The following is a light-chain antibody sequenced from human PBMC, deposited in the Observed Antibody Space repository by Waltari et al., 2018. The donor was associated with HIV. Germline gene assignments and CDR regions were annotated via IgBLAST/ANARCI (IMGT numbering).Light chain of an antibody. J-gene: IGLJ3*02. V-gene: IGLV2-8*01. CDR1: SSALGAYDF. Sequence: QSALTQPPSASGSLGQSVTISCTGSSSALGAYDFVSWFHQHPTSAPKLLLYEVSRRPSTVSDRFSGSRYGNTAFLTVAGLQPDDEATYFCSSYGDSLKILFGGGTNVTIL. CDR2: EVS. CDR3: SSYGDSLKIL.